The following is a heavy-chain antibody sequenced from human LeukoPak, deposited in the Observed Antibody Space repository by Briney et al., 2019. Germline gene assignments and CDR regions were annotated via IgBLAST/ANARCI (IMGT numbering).Heavy chain of an antibody. CDR1: GFTFSSYW. CDR2: IKQDGSEK. CDR3: ARDRGQQLVEEGFDY. Sequence: GGSLRLSCAASGFTFSSYWMSWVRQAPGKGLEWVANIKQDGSEKYYVDSVKGRFTISRDNAKNSLYLQMNSLRAEDTAVYYCARDRGQQLVEEGFDYWGQGTLVTVSS. J-gene: IGHJ4*02. D-gene: IGHD6-13*01. V-gene: IGHV3-7*04.